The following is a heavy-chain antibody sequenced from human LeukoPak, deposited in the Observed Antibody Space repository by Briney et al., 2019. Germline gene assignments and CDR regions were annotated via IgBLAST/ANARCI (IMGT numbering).Heavy chain of an antibody. D-gene: IGHD3-22*01. CDR1: GYTFTSYG. Sequence: GASVKVSCKASGYTFTSYGISWVRQAPGQGLEWMGWISAYNGNTDYAQKFQGRVTMTRNTSISTAYMELSSLRSEDTAVYYCARGLPYYYDSSGYYYWFDPWGQGTLVTVSS. V-gene: IGHV1-18*01. J-gene: IGHJ5*02. CDR3: ARGLPYYYDSSGYYYWFDP. CDR2: ISAYNGNT.